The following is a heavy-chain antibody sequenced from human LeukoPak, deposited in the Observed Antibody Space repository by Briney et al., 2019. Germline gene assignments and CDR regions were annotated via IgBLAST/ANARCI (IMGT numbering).Heavy chain of an antibody. D-gene: IGHD2-2*01. J-gene: IGHJ3*02. CDR2: MYHSGST. CDR3: ARHSAHASTNDAFDI. V-gene: IGHV4-59*11. CDR1: GGSISSHY. Sequence: SSETLSLTCTVSGGSISSHYWSWIRQPPGKGLEWIGYMYHSGSTNYNPSLKSRVTISVDTSKNQFSLKLSSVTAADTAVYYCARHSAHASTNDAFDIWGQGTMVTVSS.